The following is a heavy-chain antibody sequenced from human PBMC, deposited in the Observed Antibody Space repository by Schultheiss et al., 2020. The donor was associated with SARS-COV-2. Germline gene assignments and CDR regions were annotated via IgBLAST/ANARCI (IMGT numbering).Heavy chain of an antibody. CDR3: ARDFGTGLYAMDV. CDR2: IFYSGSA. J-gene: IGHJ6*02. CDR1: GGSISSSSYY. V-gene: IGHV4-61*01. D-gene: IGHD1-1*01. Sequence: SETLSLTCTVSGGSISSSSYYWNWIRQPPGKGLEWIGYIFYSGSATYNPSLKSRVTISVDRSRNQFSLKLSSVTAADTAVYYCARDFGTGLYAMDVWGQGTTVTVSS.